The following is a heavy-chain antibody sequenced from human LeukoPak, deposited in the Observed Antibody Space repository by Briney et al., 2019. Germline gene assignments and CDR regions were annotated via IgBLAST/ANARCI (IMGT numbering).Heavy chain of an antibody. CDR1: GFTFSSYA. J-gene: IGHJ1*01. Sequence: PGGSLRLSCAGSGFTFSSYAMSWVRQAPGKGLEWVAVISGSGGSAYFADSVKGRFTISRDNARNTLYLQMSSLRVEDTAVYYCVKRSGDFYDSSGYEDNWGRGTLVTVSS. D-gene: IGHD3-22*01. V-gene: IGHV3-23*01. CDR3: VKRSGDFYDSSGYEDN. CDR2: ISGSGGSA.